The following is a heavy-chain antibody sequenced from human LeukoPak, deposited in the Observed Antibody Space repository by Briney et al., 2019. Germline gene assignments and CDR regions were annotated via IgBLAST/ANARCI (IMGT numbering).Heavy chain of an antibody. CDR3: ARVRGSGLDY. CDR2: IYYSGST. CDR1: GGFVSSSSYY. J-gene: IGHJ4*02. V-gene: IGHV4-39*07. Sequence: SETLSLTCTVSGGFVSSSSYYCGWIRQPPGKGLEWIGSIYYSGSTYYNPSLKSRVAISVDTSKNQFSLKLNSVTAADTAVYYCARVRGSGLDYWGQGTLVTVSS. D-gene: IGHD1-26*01.